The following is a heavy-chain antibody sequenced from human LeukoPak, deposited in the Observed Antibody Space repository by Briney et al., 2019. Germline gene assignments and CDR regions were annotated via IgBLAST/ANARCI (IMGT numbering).Heavy chain of an antibody. CDR2: ISGSTTTI. D-gene: IGHD2-2*01. J-gene: IGHJ4*02. Sequence: GGSLRLSCAASGFTFSSYSLNWVRQAPGKGLEWVSFISGSTTTIFYADSVKGRFTISRDNAKNSLYLQMNSLRAEDTAVYYCAKGDVPATALFDYWGQGTLVTVSS. CDR1: GFTFSSYS. CDR3: AKGDVPATALFDY. V-gene: IGHV3-48*04.